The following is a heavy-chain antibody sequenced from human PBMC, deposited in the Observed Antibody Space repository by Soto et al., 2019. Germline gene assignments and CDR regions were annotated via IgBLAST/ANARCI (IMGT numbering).Heavy chain of an antibody. CDR1: GGSLSSSNYH. Sequence: QLQMQESGPGLVKSSETLSLNCTVSGGSLSSSNYHWGWIRQPPGKGLEWIGSIYNTGSTFINPTLKSRATMSVDTSRNQFSLKLNSVTAADTAVYYCTRHYFRSRMAVPGTGSSWYFDLWGRGTLVAVSS. J-gene: IGHJ2*01. CDR3: TRHYFRSRMAVPGTGSSWYFDL. D-gene: IGHD3-3*01. CDR2: IYNTGST. V-gene: IGHV4-39*01.